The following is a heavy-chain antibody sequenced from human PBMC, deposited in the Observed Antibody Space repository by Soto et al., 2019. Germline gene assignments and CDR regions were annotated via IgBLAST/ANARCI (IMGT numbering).Heavy chain of an antibody. J-gene: IGHJ6*02. CDR3: ARDQVPSTWGYYYGMDV. CDR2: IIPIFGTA. CDR1: GGTFSSYA. Sequence: GASVKVSCKASGGTFSSYAISWVRQAPGQGLEWMGGIIPIFGTANYAQKFQGRVTITADESTSTAYMELSSLRSEDTAVYYCARDQVPSTWGYYYGMDVWGQGTTVTVSS. V-gene: IGHV1-69*13. D-gene: IGHD1-26*01.